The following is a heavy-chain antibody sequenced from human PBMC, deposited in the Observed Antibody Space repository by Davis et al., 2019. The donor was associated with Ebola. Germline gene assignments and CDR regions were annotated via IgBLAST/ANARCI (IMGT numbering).Heavy chain of an antibody. CDR2: IIPIFGTA. CDR3: ARGLEYYDFWSGYYSRGYWFDP. J-gene: IGHJ5*02. CDR1: GGTFSSYA. D-gene: IGHD3-3*01. V-gene: IGHV1-69*13. Sequence: AASVKVSCKASGGTFSSYAISWVRQAPGQGLEWMGGIIPIFGTANYAQKFRGRVTITADESTSTAYMELSSLRSEDTAVYYCARGLEYYDFWSGYYSRGYWFDPWGQGTLVTVSS.